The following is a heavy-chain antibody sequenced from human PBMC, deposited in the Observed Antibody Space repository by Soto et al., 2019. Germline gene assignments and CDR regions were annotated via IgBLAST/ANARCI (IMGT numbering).Heavy chain of an antibody. CDR1: GYTFTSYY. CDR2: INPSGGST. J-gene: IGHJ6*02. Sequence: ASVKVSCKASGYTFTSYYMHWVRQAPGQGLEWMGIINPSGGSTSYAQKFQGRVTMTRDTSTSTVYMELSSLRSEDTAVYYCARVQSSSGWAYYYYGMDVWGQGTTVTVSS. D-gene: IGHD6-19*01. V-gene: IGHV1-46*01. CDR3: ARVQSSSGWAYYYYGMDV.